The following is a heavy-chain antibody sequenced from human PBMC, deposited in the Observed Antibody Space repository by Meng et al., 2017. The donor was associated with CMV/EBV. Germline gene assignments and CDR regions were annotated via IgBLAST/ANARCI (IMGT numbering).Heavy chain of an antibody. J-gene: IGHJ4*02. V-gene: IGHV3-20*04. Sequence: GGSLRLSCAASGFTFDDYGMSWVRQAPGKGLEWVSGINWNGGSTGYADSVKGRFTISRDNAKNSLYLQMNSLRAEDTALYYCARAWGGRELEPQGEWGQGTLVTVSS. CDR3: ARAWGGRELEPQGE. CDR2: INWNGGST. CDR1: GFTFDDYG. D-gene: IGHD1-1*01.